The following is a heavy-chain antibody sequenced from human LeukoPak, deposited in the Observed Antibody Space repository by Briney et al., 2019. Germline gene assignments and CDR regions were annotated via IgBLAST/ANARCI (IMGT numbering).Heavy chain of an antibody. CDR3: AKGDYYDSGAYYAKAPRFDY. CDR2: IGGRGTYT. CDR1: GFTFSDFA. D-gene: IGHD3-22*01. Sequence: GGSLRLSCVASGFTFSDFAMRWVRQAPGKGLECVSGIGGRGTYTYYADSVEGRFTISRDNSKNTLYLQMNSLRAEDTAVYYCAKGDYYDSGAYYAKAPRFDYWGQGALVTVSS. J-gene: IGHJ4*02. V-gene: IGHV3-23*01.